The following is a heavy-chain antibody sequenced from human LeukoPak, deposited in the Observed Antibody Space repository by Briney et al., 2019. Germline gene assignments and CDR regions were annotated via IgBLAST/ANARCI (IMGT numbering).Heavy chain of an antibody. Sequence: GGSLRLSCAVSGFTFSSYSMNWVRPAPGKGLEWVSSISSSSSYIYYADSVKGRFTISRDNAKNSLYLQMNSLRAEDTAVYYCAGEVLWFGEFSFGGFDYWGQGTLVTVSS. CDR2: ISSSSSYI. J-gene: IGHJ4*02. V-gene: IGHV3-21*01. CDR3: AGEVLWFGEFSFGGFDY. CDR1: GFTFSSYS. D-gene: IGHD3-10*01.